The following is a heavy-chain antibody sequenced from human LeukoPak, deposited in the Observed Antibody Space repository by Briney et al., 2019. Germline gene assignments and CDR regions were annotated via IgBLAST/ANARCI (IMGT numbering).Heavy chain of an antibody. Sequence: GGSLRLSCATSGFTFSSYGLHWVRQAPGKGLEWVAFIRYDGSNADSVEGRFTISRDNSKNTLYLQMNSLRAEDTAVYYCARVSPNTVTTLQYFDYWGQGTLVTVSS. CDR2: IRYDGS. CDR3: ARVSPNTVTTLQYFDY. CDR1: GFTFSSYG. J-gene: IGHJ4*02. D-gene: IGHD4-17*01. V-gene: IGHV3-30*02.